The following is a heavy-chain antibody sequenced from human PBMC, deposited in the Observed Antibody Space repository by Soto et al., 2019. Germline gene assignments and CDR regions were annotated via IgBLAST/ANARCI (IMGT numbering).Heavy chain of an antibody. CDR1: GYTYTNYY. V-gene: IGHV1-8*01. J-gene: IGHJ4*02. D-gene: IGHD2-2*01. CDR2: MNPESGNI. Sequence: SVDVSCKSSGYTYTNYYINWVRQATGQGLEWMGWMNPESGNIGYAEKFQGRVTMTRDTSISTAYMDLIGLRSDDTAVYYCARFVRHQLPTIDFWGQGTLVTVSS. CDR3: ARFVRHQLPTIDF.